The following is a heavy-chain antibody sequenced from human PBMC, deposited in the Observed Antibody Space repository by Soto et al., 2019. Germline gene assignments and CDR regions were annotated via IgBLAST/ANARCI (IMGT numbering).Heavy chain of an antibody. D-gene: IGHD3-3*01. CDR3: ARVGGGYDFWSGYYNYDYYGMDV. CDR2: IYYSGST. V-gene: IGHV4-30-4*01. Sequence: SETLSLTCTVSGGSISSGDYYWSWIRQPPGKGLEWIGYIYYSGSTYYNPSLKSRVTISVDTSKNQLSLKLSSVTAADTAVYYCARVGGGYDFWSGYYNYDYYGMDVWGQGTTVTVSS. J-gene: IGHJ6*02. CDR1: GGSISSGDYY.